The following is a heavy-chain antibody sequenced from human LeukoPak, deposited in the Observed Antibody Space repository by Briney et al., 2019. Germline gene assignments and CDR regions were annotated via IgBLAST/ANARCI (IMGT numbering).Heavy chain of an antibody. J-gene: IGHJ4*02. CDR2: ISGSGGST. Sequence: GGSLTLSCAASGFTFSSYAMSWVRQAPGKGLEWVSAISGSGGSTYYADSVKGRFTISRDNSKNTLYLQMNSLRAEDTAVYYCAKSPYYEILTGYYPFDYWGQGTLVTVSS. CDR1: GFTFSSYA. V-gene: IGHV3-23*01. D-gene: IGHD3-9*01. CDR3: AKSPYYEILTGYYPFDY.